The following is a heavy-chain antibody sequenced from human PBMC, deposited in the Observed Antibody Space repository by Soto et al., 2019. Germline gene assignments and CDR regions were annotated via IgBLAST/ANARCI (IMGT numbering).Heavy chain of an antibody. CDR3: ARGIRDCCGDCYSDWFDP. J-gene: IGHJ5*02. CDR1: GYTFTSYD. Sequence: QVQLVQSGAEVKKPGASVKVSCKASGYTFTSYDINWVRQATGQGLEWMGWMNPNSGNTGYAQKFQGRVTMTRNTSISTAYMELSSLRSEDTAVYYCARGIRDCCGDCYSDWFDPWGQGTLVTVSS. CDR2: MNPNSGNT. V-gene: IGHV1-8*01. D-gene: IGHD2-21*02.